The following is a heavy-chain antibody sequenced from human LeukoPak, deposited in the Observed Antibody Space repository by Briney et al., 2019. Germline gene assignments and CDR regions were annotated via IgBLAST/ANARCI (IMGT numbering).Heavy chain of an antibody. CDR1: GFTFSYYA. V-gene: IGHV3-30*04. CDR2: VSYDGSNE. CDR3: ARDRVVLAVAAPWH. D-gene: IGHD2-15*01. Sequence: GGSLRLSCAASGFTFSYYAMHWVRQAPGKGLEWVALVSYDGSNEYYTDSVKGRFTISRDDSENTLYLQMNSLRPEDTAVYYCARDRVVLAVAAPWHWGQGSLVTDSS. J-gene: IGHJ1*01.